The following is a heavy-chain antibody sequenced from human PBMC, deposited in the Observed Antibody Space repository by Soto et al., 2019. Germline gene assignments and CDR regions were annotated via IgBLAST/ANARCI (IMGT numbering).Heavy chain of an antibody. Sequence: QLQLQESGPGLVKPSETLSLTCTVSGGSISSSSYYWGWIRQPPGKGLEWIGSIYYSGSTYYNPSLKSRVTISVDTSKNQFSLKLSAVTAADTAVYYCASLEPRWFDPWGQGTLVTVSS. CDR3: ASLEPRWFDP. V-gene: IGHV4-39*01. J-gene: IGHJ5*02. CDR2: IYYSGST. CDR1: GGSISSSSYY.